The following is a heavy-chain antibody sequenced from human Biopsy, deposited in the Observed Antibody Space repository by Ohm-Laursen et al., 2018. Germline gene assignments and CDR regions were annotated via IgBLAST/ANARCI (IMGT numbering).Heavy chain of an antibody. CDR3: ARGVLGDCSGGSCYHDAFDI. D-gene: IGHD2-15*01. V-gene: IGHV4-4*07. J-gene: IGHJ3*02. CDR1: GGSIISYY. CDR2: IYSSGGT. Sequence: SETLSLTCTVSGGSIISYYWNWIRQPAGKGLEWIGRIYSSGGTKYNPSLKSRVTMSVDTSKKQLSLKVRSVTAADTAVYYCARGVLGDCSGGSCYHDAFDIWGQGTMVTVSS.